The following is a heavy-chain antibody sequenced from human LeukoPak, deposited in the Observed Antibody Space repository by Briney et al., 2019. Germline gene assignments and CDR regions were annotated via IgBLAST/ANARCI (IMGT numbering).Heavy chain of an antibody. CDR3: AITVTIVRLLDY. CDR1: GNTFTSYA. Sequence: ASVKVSCKASGNTFTSYAMHWVRQAPGQRLEWMGWINAGNGNTKYSQKFQGRVTITRDTSASTAYMELSSLRSEDTAVYYCAITVTIVRLLDYWGQGTLVTVSS. CDR2: INAGNGNT. J-gene: IGHJ4*02. V-gene: IGHV1-3*01. D-gene: IGHD4-11*01.